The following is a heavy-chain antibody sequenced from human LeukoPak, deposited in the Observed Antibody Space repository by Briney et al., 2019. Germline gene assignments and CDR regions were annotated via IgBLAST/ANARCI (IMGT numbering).Heavy chain of an antibody. CDR1: GFTFSSFG. V-gene: IGHV3-48*04. Sequence: GGSLRLSCAASGFTFSSFGMSWVRQAPGKGLEWVSYISSSGSTIYYADSVKGRFTISRDNAKNSLYLQMNSLRAEDTAVYYCAELGITMIGGVWGKGTTVTISS. CDR3: AELGITMIGGV. D-gene: IGHD3-10*02. CDR2: ISSSGSTI. J-gene: IGHJ6*04.